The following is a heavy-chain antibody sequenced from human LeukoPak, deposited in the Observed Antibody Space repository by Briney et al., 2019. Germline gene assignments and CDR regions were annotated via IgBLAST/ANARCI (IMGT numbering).Heavy chain of an antibody. CDR2: IYHSGST. J-gene: IGHJ3*02. D-gene: IGHD3-22*01. Sequence: PSETLSLTCTVSGYSISSGYYWGWIRQPAGKGLEWIGSIYHSGSTYYNPSLKSRVTISVDTSKNQFSLKLSSVTAADTAVYYCARDPITMRAFDIWGQGTMVTVSS. V-gene: IGHV4-38-2*02. CDR3: ARDPITMRAFDI. CDR1: GYSISSGYY.